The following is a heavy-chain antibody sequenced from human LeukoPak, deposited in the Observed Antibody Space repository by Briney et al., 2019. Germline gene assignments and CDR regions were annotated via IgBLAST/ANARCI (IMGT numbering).Heavy chain of an antibody. CDR1: GGSFSGYY. J-gene: IGHJ4*02. Sequence: SETLSLTCAVYGGSFSGYYWSWIRQPPGKGLEWIGEINHSGSTNYNPSLKSRVTISVDTSKNQFSLKLSSVTAADTAMYYCARGRAAAGYYWGQGTLVTVSS. D-gene: IGHD6-13*01. V-gene: IGHV4-34*01. CDR3: ARGRAAAGYY. CDR2: INHSGST.